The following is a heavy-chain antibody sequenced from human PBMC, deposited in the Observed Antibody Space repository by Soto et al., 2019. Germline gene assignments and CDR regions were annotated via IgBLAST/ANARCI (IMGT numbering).Heavy chain of an antibody. D-gene: IGHD3-10*01. Sequence: EVQLVESGGGLAQPGGSLRLSCAASGLTFSSYWMTWVRQAPGKGLEWVANIKQDGSEKYYVDSVKGRFTISRDNAKNSLYLQMNNLGGEDTAVYYCARGEAIGDDPWGHGTLVTVSS. CDR2: IKQDGSEK. J-gene: IGHJ5*02. V-gene: IGHV3-7*01. CDR3: ARGEAIGDDP. CDR1: GLTFSSYW.